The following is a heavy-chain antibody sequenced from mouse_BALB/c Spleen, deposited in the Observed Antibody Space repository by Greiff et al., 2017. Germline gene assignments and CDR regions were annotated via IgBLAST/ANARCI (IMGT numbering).Heavy chain of an antibody. Sequence: VQLQQSGPGLVQPSQSLSITCTVSGFSLTSYGVHWVRQSPGKGLEWLGVIWSGGSTDYNAAFISRLSISKDNSKSQVFFKMNSLQANDTAIYYCARTPYGNYVAWFAYWGQGTLVTVSA. CDR3: ARTPYGNYVAWFAY. J-gene: IGHJ3*01. CDR1: GFSLTSYG. CDR2: IWSGGST. D-gene: IGHD2-1*01. V-gene: IGHV2-2*02.